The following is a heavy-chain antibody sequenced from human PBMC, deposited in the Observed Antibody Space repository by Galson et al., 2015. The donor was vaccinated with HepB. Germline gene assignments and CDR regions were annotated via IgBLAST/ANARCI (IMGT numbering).Heavy chain of an antibody. J-gene: IGHJ4*02. V-gene: IGHV1-3*01. Sequence: SVKVSCKASGYTFTSYAMHWVRQAPGQRLEWMGWINAGNGNTKYSQKFQGRVTITRDTSASTAYMELSSLRSEDTAVYYCARTKTGVAGTFDYWGQGTLVTVSS. CDR3: ARTKTGVAGTFDY. D-gene: IGHD6-19*01. CDR2: INAGNGNT. CDR1: GYTFTSYA.